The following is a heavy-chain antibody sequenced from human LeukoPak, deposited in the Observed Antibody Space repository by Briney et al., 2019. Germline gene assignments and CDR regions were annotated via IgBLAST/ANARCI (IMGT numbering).Heavy chain of an antibody. CDR1: GFTVSSNY. CDR3: ARARWYSSDY. Sequence: GGSLRLSCAASGFTVSSNYMSWVRQAPGKGLEWVSVIYSGGSTYYADSVKGRFTISRDNSKNTLYLQMNSLRAEDTGVYYCARARWYSSDYWGQGTLVTVSS. CDR2: IYSGGST. J-gene: IGHJ4*02. D-gene: IGHD5-24*01. V-gene: IGHV3-66*01.